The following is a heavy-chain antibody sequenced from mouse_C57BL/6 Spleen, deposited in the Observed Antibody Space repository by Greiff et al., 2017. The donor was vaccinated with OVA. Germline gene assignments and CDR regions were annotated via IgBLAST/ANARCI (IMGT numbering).Heavy chain of an antibody. J-gene: IGHJ2*01. CDR1: GYTFTDYY. Sequence: VQLKQSGPVLVKPGASVKMSCKASGYTFTDYYMNWVKQSHGKSLEWIGVINPYNGGTSYNQKFKGKATLTVDKSSSTAYMELNSLTSEDFAVYYCAREYYGSPDYWGQGTTLTVSS. D-gene: IGHD1-1*01. CDR2: INPYNGGT. V-gene: IGHV1-19*01. CDR3: AREYYGSPDY.